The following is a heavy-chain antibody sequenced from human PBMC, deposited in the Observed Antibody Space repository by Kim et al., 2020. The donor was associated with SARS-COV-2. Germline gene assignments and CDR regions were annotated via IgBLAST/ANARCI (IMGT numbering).Heavy chain of an antibody. J-gene: IGHJ4*02. CDR3: ARRTIAVAGTLDF. D-gene: IGHD6-19*01. V-gene: IGHV4-61*07. Sequence: YNPSAKGRVTISVDTSKNQCSLKLRSVTAADTAVYYCARRTIAVAGTLDFWGQGTLVTVSS.